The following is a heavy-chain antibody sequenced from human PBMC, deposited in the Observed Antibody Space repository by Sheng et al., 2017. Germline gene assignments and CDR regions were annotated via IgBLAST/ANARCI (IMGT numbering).Heavy chain of an antibody. CDR1: GGTFSSYA. V-gene: IGHV1-69*05. CDR2: IIPIFGTA. D-gene: IGHD3-9*01. CDR3: ARGLGDDILTGYPYFDY. J-gene: IGHJ4*02. Sequence: QVQLVQSGAEVKKPGSSVKVSCKASGGTFSSYAISWVRQAPGQGLEWMGGIIPIFGTANYAQKFQGRVTITTDESTSTAYMELSSLRSEDTAVYYCARGLGDDILTGYPYFDYWGQGTLVTVSS.